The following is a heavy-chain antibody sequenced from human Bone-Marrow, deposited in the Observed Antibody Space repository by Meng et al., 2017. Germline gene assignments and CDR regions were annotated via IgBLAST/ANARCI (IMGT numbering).Heavy chain of an antibody. CDR3: AREGDSSGPNFDY. Sequence: QVQRAEAGGGVVQPGRPLTLSCAASGFTFSGYVMHWVRQAPGKGLEWVAVIWYDGSNKYYADSVKGRFTISRDNSKNTLYLQMNSLRAEDTAVYYCAREGDSSGPNFDYWGQGTLVTASS. V-gene: IGHV3-33*01. D-gene: IGHD6-19*01. CDR2: IWYDGSNK. CDR1: GFTFSGYV. J-gene: IGHJ4*02.